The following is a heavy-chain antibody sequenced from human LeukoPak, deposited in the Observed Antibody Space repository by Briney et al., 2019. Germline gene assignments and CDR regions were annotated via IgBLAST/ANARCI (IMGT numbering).Heavy chain of an antibody. CDR1: GGSISSGDYY. D-gene: IGHD3-22*01. Sequence: SQTLSLTCTVSGGSISSGDYYWSWIRQPPGKGLEWIGYIYYSGSTYYNPSLKSRVTISVDTSKNQFSLKLSSVTAADTAVYYCARDLGYYYDSSGYSSEGLTRENAFDIWGQGTMVTVSS. J-gene: IGHJ3*02. CDR3: ARDLGYYYDSSGYSSEGLTRENAFDI. V-gene: IGHV4-30-4*01. CDR2: IYYSGST.